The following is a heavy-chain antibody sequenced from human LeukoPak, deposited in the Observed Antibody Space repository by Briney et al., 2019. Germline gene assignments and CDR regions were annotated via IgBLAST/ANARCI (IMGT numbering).Heavy chain of an antibody. J-gene: IGHJ6*03. Sequence: SETLSLTCTVTDYSISSGYYWGWIRQPPGKGLEWLGNIYHSGNVYYSESLKSRVTISVDTSKNQFSLKLRSVTAADTAVYYCARSGSFYWDYYYYYMDVWGRGTTVTVSS. D-gene: IGHD1-26*01. V-gene: IGHV4-38-2*02. CDR1: DYSISSGYY. CDR2: IYHSGNV. CDR3: ARSGSFYWDYYYYYMDV.